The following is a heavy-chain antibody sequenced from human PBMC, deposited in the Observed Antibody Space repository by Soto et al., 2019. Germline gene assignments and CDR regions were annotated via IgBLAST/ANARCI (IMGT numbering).Heavy chain of an antibody. CDR1: GYTFTSYG. CDR2: ISAYNGNT. D-gene: IGHD5-18*01. CDR3: ARDAAENVDTAIVTVYYYGMDV. Sequence: QVQLVQSGAEVKKPGASVKVSCKGTGYTFTSYGLSWLRQAPGQGLEWMGWISAYNGNTNYAQKLQGRVTMTTDTATSTAYMELRSLGSDDTAAYYCARDAAENVDTAIVTVYYYGMDVWGQATTVTIS. J-gene: IGHJ6*02. V-gene: IGHV1-18*04.